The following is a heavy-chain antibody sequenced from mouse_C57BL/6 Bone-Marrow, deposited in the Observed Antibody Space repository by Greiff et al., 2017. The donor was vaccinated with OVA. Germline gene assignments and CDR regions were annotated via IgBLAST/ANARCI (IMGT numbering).Heavy chain of an antibody. D-gene: IGHD2-4*01. CDR2: IYPRDGST. J-gene: IGHJ3*01. CDR1: GYTFTDHT. V-gene: IGHV1-78*01. Sequence: VQLQESDAELVKPGASVKISCKVSGYTFTDHTIHWMKQRPEQGLEWIGYIYPRDGSTKYNEKFKGKATLTADKSSSTAYMQLNSLTSEDSAVYFCARASLNDYDGGVFAYWGQGTLVTVSA. CDR3: ARASLNDYDGGVFAY.